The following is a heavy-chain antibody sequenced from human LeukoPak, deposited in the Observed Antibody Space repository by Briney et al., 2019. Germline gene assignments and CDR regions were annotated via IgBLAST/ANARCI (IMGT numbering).Heavy chain of an antibody. V-gene: IGHV3-21*01. CDR2: ITVTTTFI. Sequence: GGSLRLSCAASGLTFSSYSMNWVRQAPGKGLEWVSSITVTTTFIYYADSVKGRFTISRDNAKNSLYLQMNTLRVEDTAVYYCARVLPGELGRGVFDIWGQGTMVTVSS. CDR1: GLTFSSYS. D-gene: IGHD1-1*01. CDR3: ARVLPGELGRGVFDI. J-gene: IGHJ3*02.